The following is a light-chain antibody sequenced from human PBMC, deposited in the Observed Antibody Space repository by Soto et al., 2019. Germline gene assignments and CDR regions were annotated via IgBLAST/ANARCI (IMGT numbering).Light chain of an antibody. J-gene: IGKJ5*01. CDR1: QSVYSY. Sequence: EILMTQSPSTLSVSPGERATLSCRASQSVYSYLAWYQQKPGQAPRLLIYDASNRATGVPPRFSGSGSGTDFTLTISSLEPEDFAVYYCQQRSNWPPSITFGQGTRLEI. V-gene: IGKV3-11*01. CDR3: QQRSNWPPSIT. CDR2: DAS.